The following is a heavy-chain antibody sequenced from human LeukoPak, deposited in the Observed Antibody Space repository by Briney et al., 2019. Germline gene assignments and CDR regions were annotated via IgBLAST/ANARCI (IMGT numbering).Heavy chain of an antibody. D-gene: IGHD3-10*01. Sequence: GGSLRLSCTTSGFPFRNYSMNWVRQAPGRGLQWVSAISASGRTTKYADPVKGRFTISRDNSRNTLYLHIDSLRPDDTALYFCAKDDAGFGDDFDSWGQGTLVIVSS. CDR3: AKDDAGFGDDFDS. CDR2: ISASGRTT. J-gene: IGHJ4*02. V-gene: IGHV3-23*01. CDR1: GFPFRNYS.